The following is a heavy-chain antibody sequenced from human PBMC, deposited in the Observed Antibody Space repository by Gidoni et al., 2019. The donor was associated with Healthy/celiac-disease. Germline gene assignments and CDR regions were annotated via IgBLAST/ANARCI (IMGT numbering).Heavy chain of an antibody. V-gene: IGHV4-61*02. CDR2: IYTSGST. Sequence: QVQLQESGPGLVKPSQTLSLTCTVSGASISSGSYYCSWIRQPAGKGLEWLGRIYTSGSTNYNPSLKSRVTISVDTSKNQFSLKLSSVTAADTAVYYCARDRGRITIFGVVTDYYYYMDVWGKGTTVTVSS. D-gene: IGHD3-3*01. CDR3: ARDRGRITIFGVVTDYYYYMDV. J-gene: IGHJ6*03. CDR1: GASISSGSYY.